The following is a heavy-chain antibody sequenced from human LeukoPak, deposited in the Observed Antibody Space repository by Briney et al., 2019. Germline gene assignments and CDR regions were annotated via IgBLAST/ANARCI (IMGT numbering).Heavy chain of an antibody. CDR2: ISWNSGSI. CDR3: ARIYGGISYYFDY. V-gene: IGHV3-9*01. D-gene: IGHD4-23*01. Sequence: GGSLRLSCAASGFTFDDYAMHWVRQAPGKGLEWVSGISWNSGSIGYADSVKGRFTISRDNAKNSLYLQMNSLRAEDTAVYYCARIYGGISYYFDYWGQGTLVTVSS. CDR1: GFTFDDYA. J-gene: IGHJ4*02.